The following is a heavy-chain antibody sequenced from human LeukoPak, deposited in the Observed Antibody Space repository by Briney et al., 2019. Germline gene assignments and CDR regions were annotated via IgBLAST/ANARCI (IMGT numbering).Heavy chain of an antibody. V-gene: IGHV4-34*01. D-gene: IGHD6-6*01. CDR1: GGSLGGYY. CDR3: ARNSAYSTSSGTNL. J-gene: IGHJ4*02. CDR2: VNESGST. Sequence: PSETLSLTCALYGGSLGGYYWIWIRQPPGTGLEWIGEVNESGSTNYNPSLKSRVTISIAKYKSQFSLRLTSVTAADTAVYFCARNSAYSTSSGTNLWGQGTLVTVSS.